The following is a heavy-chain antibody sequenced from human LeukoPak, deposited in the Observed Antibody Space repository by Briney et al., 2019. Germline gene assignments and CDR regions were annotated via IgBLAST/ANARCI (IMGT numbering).Heavy chain of an antibody. CDR2: IYHSGST. CDR3: ARQSCSGGSCYSGAFDI. Sequence: PSETLFLTCAVSGYSISSGYYWGWIRQPPGKGLEWVGSIYHSGSTYYNPSLKSRVTISVDTSKNQFSLKLSSVTAADTAVYYCARQSCSGGSCYSGAFDIWGQGTMVTVSS. J-gene: IGHJ3*02. CDR1: GYSISSGYY. V-gene: IGHV4-38-2*01. D-gene: IGHD2-15*01.